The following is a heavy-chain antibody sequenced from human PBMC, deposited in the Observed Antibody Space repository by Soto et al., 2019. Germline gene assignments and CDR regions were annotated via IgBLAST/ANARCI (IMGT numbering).Heavy chain of an antibody. CDR3: ARDRTRVGSGSDAFDI. V-gene: IGHV3-15*01. Sequence: GGSLRLSCAASGFTFSNAWMSWVRQAPGKGLEWVGRIKSKTDGGTADYAAPVKGRFTISRDDSKNTLYLQMNSLTAEDTAVYYCARDRTRVGSGSDAFDIWGQGTMVTVSS. D-gene: IGHD3-3*01. J-gene: IGHJ3*02. CDR1: GFTFSNAW. CDR2: IKSKTDGGTA.